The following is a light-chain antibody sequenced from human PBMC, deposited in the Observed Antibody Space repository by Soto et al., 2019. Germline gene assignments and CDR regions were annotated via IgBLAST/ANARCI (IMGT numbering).Light chain of an antibody. CDR2: SAS. J-gene: IGKJ5*01. Sequence: EIVMTQSPAILSVSPGERATLSCRASQSVSSGYLAWYQQKPGQTPRLLIYSASSRATGIPDRFSGSGSGTDFTLTISRLEPEDFAVYYCQQYGSSPPETFGQGTRLEIK. CDR1: QSVSSGY. CDR3: QQYGSSPPET. V-gene: IGKV3-20*01.